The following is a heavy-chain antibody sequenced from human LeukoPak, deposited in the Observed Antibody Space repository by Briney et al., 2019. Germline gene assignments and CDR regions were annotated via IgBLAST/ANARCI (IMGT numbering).Heavy chain of an antibody. Sequence: QGLECRGWISAYNGNTKYAQKLQGRVTMTTDTSTSTDYMEMRRLRSEDTAGYYCERSVFHSCGQGTLVTVSS. V-gene: IGHV1-18*01. CDR2: ISAYNGNT. CDR3: ERSVFHS. J-gene: IGHJ4*02.